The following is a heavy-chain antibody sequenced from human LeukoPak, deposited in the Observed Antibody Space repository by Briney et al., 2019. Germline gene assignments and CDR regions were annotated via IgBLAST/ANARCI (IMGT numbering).Heavy chain of an antibody. CDR2: INPNSGGT. CDR3: ARATTVTRYYFDY. D-gene: IGHD4-17*01. CDR1: GYTFTGYY. V-gene: IGHV1-2*02. Sequence: ASVKVSCMASGYTFTGYYMHWVRQAPGQGLEWMGWINPNSGGTNYAQKFQGRVTMTRDTSISTAYMELSRLRSDDTAVYYCARATTVTRYYFDYWGQGTLVTVSS. J-gene: IGHJ4*02.